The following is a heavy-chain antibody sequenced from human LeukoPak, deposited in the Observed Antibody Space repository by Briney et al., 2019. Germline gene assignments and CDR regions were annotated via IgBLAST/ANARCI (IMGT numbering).Heavy chain of an antibody. CDR1: GFSFSDYY. Sequence: GGSLRLSCGASGFSFSDYYMSWVRQAPGKGLEWISYISSTGRTIYYADSVKGRFTISRDNDENTLYLQMNSLRAEDTALYYCARFRYNSTWGVFDYWGQGTLATVSS. J-gene: IGHJ4*02. V-gene: IGHV3-11*04. D-gene: IGHD2/OR15-2a*01. CDR2: ISSTGRTI. CDR3: ARFRYNSTWGVFDY.